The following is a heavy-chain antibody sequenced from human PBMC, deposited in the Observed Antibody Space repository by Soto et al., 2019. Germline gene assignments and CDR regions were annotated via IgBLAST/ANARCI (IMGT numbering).Heavy chain of an antibody. CDR3: ARNRYGGYDFDY. D-gene: IGHD5-12*01. Sequence: QVQLQESGPGLVKPSGTLSLTCAVSSGSITSSKWWSWVRQPPGKGLEWIGEVSHSGNTNYIPSLKSRVTISVDKSRNQFSLRLNSVTAADTAVYYCARNRYGGYDFDYWGQGTLVTVSS. CDR1: SGSITSSKW. CDR2: VSHSGNT. V-gene: IGHV4-4*02. J-gene: IGHJ4*02.